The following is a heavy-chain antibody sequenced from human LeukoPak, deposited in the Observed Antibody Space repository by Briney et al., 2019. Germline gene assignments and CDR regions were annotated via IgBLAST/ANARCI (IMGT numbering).Heavy chain of an antibody. CDR2: IIPIFGTA. CDR3: ARERDVYYYGSGTPGHRWFDP. J-gene: IGHJ5*02. Sequence: GASVKVSCKASGYTFASYGISWVRQAPGQGLEWMGGIIPIFGTANYAQKFQGRVTITTDESTSTAYMELSSPRSEDTAVYYCARERDVYYYGSGTPGHRWFDPWGQGTLVTVSS. D-gene: IGHD3-10*01. CDR1: GYTFASYG. V-gene: IGHV1-69*05.